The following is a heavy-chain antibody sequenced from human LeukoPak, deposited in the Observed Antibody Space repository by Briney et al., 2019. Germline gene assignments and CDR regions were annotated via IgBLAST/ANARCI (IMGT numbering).Heavy chain of an antibody. J-gene: IGHJ6*03. CDR1: GYTFTSYY. Sequence: ASVKVSCKASGYTFTSYYMHWVRQAPGQGLEWMGIINPSGGVTSYAQKFQGRVTMTRDMSTSTVYMELSSLRSEDTAVYYCARALSSIAARQAPLLYYYYYYMDVWGKGTTVTVSS. CDR2: INPSGGVT. V-gene: IGHV1-46*01. D-gene: IGHD6-6*01. CDR3: ARALSSIAARQAPLLYYYYYYMDV.